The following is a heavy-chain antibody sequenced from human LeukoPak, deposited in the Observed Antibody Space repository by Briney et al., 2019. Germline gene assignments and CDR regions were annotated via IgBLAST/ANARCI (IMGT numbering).Heavy chain of an antibody. CDR2: IYHSGST. V-gene: IGHV4-59*01. CDR3: ARGRSGWSFEFDF. J-gene: IGHJ4*02. CDR1: GGPLGTYY. D-gene: IGHD6-19*01. Sequence: SETLSLTCTVSGGPLGTYYWSWIRLPPGNGLEWIGYIYHSGSTNYNPPLKSRVTISVDRSKNQFSLKLTSVTAADTAVYYCARGRSGWSFEFDFWGQGTLVTVSS.